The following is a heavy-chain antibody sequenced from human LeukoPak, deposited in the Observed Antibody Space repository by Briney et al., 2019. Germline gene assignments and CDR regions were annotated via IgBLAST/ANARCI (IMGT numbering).Heavy chain of an antibody. CDR1: GFTFSSSA. D-gene: IGHD6-19*01. J-gene: IGHJ6*03. CDR3: TRRRAAVAGPGGYYYYMDV. V-gene: IGHV3-73*01. CDR2: IRSKANSYAT. Sequence: GGSLRLSCAASGFTFSSSAMNWVRQASGKGLEWVGRIRSKANSYATADAAPVKGRFTISRDDSKNTAYLQMNSLKTEDTAVYYCTRRRAAVAGPGGYYYYMDVWGKGTTVTVSS.